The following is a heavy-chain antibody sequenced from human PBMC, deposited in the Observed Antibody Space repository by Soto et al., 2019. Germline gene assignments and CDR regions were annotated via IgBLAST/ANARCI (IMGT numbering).Heavy chain of an antibody. CDR1: GYTFTSYY. D-gene: IGHD3-3*01. V-gene: IGHV1-46*01. Sequence: GASVKVSCKASGYTFTSYYMHWVRQAPGQGLEWMGIINPSGGSTSYAQKFQSRVTMTRDTSTSTVYMELSSLRSEDTAVYYCARDGARFTIFGVVTLYGMDVWGQGTTVTVSS. CDR3: ARDGARFTIFGVVTLYGMDV. J-gene: IGHJ6*02. CDR2: INPSGGST.